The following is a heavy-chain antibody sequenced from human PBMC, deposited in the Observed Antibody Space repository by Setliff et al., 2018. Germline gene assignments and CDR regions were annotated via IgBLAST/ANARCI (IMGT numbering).Heavy chain of an antibody. V-gene: IGHV1-18*01. J-gene: IGHJ4*02. CDR3: TRGQRAWSY. D-gene: IGHD6-19*01. CDR1: GHTFTRYA. Sequence: ASVKVSCKASGHTFTRYAISWVRQAPGQGPEWMGWISAYNGNTNYALKLQDRVIMTADTSTNTVYLDLRSLRSDDSAMYYCTRGQRAWSYWGQGTLVTVSS. CDR2: ISAYNGNT.